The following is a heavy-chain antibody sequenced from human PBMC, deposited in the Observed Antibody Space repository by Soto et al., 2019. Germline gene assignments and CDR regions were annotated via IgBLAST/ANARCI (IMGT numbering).Heavy chain of an antibody. CDR2: ISAYNGST. V-gene: IGHV1-18*01. J-gene: IGHJ6*02. CDR3: AREGESITMVRGVYYYYGMDV. Sequence: ASVKVSCKASGYTFTSYGISWARQAPGQGLEWMGWISAYNGSTNYAQKLQGRVTMTTDTSTSTAYMELRSLRSDDTAVYYCAREGESITMVRGVYYYYGMDVWGQGTTVTVSS. D-gene: IGHD3-10*01. CDR1: GYTFTSYG.